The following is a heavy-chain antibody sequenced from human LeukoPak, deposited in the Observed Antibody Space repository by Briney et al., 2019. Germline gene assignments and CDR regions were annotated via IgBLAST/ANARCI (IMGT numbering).Heavy chain of an antibody. CDR2: ISYDGNNK. V-gene: IGHV3-30*03. D-gene: IGHD2-2*01. J-gene: IGHJ6*02. Sequence: PGRSLRLSCAASGFTFSNYGIHWVRQAPGKGLEWVAVISYDGNNKYYADSVKGRFTISRDNAKNSLYLQMNSLRAEDTAVYYCARDCSNTGCYGSYYYGMDVWGQGTTVTVSS. CDR1: GFTFSNYG. CDR3: ARDCSNTGCYGSYYYGMDV.